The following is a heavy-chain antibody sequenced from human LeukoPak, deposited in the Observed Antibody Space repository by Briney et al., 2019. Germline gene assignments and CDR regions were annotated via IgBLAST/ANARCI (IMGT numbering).Heavy chain of an antibody. CDR2: IYTSGST. V-gene: IGHV4-61*02. Sequence: SETLSLTCTVSGCTISSGSYYWSWIRQPAGKGLEWIGRIYTSGSTNYNPSLKSRVTISVDTSKNQFSPKLSSVTAADTAVYYCAGAPRLAVAGTHFDYWGQGTLVTVSS. J-gene: IGHJ4*02. CDR1: GCTISSGSYY. D-gene: IGHD6-19*01. CDR3: AGAPRLAVAGTHFDY.